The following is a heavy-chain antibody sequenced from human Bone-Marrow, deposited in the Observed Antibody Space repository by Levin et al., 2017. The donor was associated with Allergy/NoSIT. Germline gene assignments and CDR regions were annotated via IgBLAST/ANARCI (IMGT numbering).Heavy chain of an antibody. CDR3: ARVRSYGYNSVRPSEFDY. D-gene: IGHD5-24*01. Sequence: PSQTLSLTCAVYGGSFSGYYWSWIRQPPGKGLEWIGEINHSGSTNYNPSLKSRVTISVDTSKNQFSLKLSSVTAADTAVYYCARVRSYGYNSVRPSEFDYWGQGTLVTVSS. CDR1: GGSFSGYY. V-gene: IGHV4-34*01. CDR2: INHSGST. J-gene: IGHJ4*02.